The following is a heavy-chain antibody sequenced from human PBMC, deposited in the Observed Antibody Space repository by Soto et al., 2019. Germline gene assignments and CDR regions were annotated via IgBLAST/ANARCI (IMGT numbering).Heavy chain of an antibody. CDR2: ISWNSDNI. V-gene: IGHV3-9*01. D-gene: IGHD6-19*01. CDR1: GFTFDDYA. J-gene: IGHJ4*02. CDR3: AKASPGSSGWYLFDY. Sequence: EVQLVESGGGLVQPGRSLRLSCAASGFTFDDYAMHWVRQAPGKGLEWVSGISWNSDNIGYADSVKGRFTISRDNAKSSLYLQINSLRAEDTALYYCAKASPGSSGWYLFDYWGQGTLVTVSS.